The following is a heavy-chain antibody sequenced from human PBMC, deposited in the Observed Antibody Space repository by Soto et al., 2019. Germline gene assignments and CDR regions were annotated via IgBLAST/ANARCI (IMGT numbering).Heavy chain of an antibody. CDR3: GRTESRGGWAAAC. J-gene: IGHJ1*01. D-gene: IGHD2-15*01. CDR1: GGSISSSSYY. CDR2: IQSSGIP. V-gene: IGHV4-61*03. Sequence: SLTCTVSGGSISSSSYYWGWIRQPPGKGLEWIGYIQSSGIPNYNPSLKSRVAMSLDTSKNHFSLDLSSVTAADTAICYCGRTESRGGWAAACWGKGDLVTVGS.